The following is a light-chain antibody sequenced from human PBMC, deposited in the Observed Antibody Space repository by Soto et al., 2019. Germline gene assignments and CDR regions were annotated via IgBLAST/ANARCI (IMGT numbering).Light chain of an antibody. CDR3: QTWGTGFHVV. CDR2: LTSDGSH. CDR1: SGHSNYA. V-gene: IGLV4-69*01. Sequence: QSVLTQSPSASASLGASVNLTCTLSSGHSNYAIAWHQQQPQKGPRYLMKLTSDGSHIKGDGIPDRFSGSSSGAERYLTIASRQSEEEADYYCQTWGTGFHVVFGGGTKLTVL. J-gene: IGLJ2*01.